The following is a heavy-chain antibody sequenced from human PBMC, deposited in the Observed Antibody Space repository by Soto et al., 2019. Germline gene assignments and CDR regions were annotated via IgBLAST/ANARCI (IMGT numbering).Heavy chain of an antibody. D-gene: IGHD3-10*01. V-gene: IGHV1-18*01. CDR2: ISAYNGNT. CDR3: ARGVGSGSYYNQYNWFDP. CDR1: GYTFTSYG. Sequence: GASVKVSCKASGYTFTSYGISWVRQAPGQGLEWMGWISAYNGNTKYAQKLQGRVTMTTDTSTSIAYMELRSLRSDDTAVYYCARGVGSGSYYNQYNWFDPWGQGTLVTVSS. J-gene: IGHJ5*02.